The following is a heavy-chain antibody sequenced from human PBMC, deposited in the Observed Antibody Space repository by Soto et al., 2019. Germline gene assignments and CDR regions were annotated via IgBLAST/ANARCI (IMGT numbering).Heavy chain of an antibody. J-gene: IGHJ4*02. D-gene: IGHD5-18*01. Sequence: QVQLVESGGGVVQPGRSLRLSCAASGFTFSSYGMHWVRQAPGKGLEWVAVIWYDGSNKYYADSVKGRFTISRDNSKNTLYLQMNSLRAEDTAVYYFAREGLMDVVPLDTAMALDYWGQGTLVTVSS. CDR1: GFTFSSYG. V-gene: IGHV3-33*01. CDR2: IWYDGSNK. CDR3: AREGLMDVVPLDTAMALDY.